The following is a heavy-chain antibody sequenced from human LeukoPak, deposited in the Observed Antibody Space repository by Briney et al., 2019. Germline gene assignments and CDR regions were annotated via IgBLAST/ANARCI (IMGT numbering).Heavy chain of an antibody. D-gene: IGHD1-26*01. Sequence: GGSLRLSCAASGFTFSSYGMHWVRQAPGKGLVWVSRIDRDGSGTSYADSVKGRFTTSRDNAKNTLYLQMNSLRAEDTAVYSCVRGSGNYPPAWGQGTLVTVSS. V-gene: IGHV3-74*01. CDR2: IDRDGSGT. J-gene: IGHJ5*02. CDR1: GFTFSSYG. CDR3: VRGSGNYPPA.